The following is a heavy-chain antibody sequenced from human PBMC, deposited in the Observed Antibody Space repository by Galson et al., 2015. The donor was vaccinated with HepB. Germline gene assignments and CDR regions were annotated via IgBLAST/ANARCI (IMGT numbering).Heavy chain of an antibody. CDR2: ISAHNGNT. CDR3: ARDRNYVLSPFDY. Sequence: SVKVSCKASGYSFKNYGITWMRQAPGQGLEWMGWISAHNGNTNYAQKLQGRVTMTTDTSNSTAYMELRSLGSDDTAVYYCARDRNYVLSPFDYWGQGTLVTVSS. J-gene: IGHJ4*02. V-gene: IGHV1-18*04. D-gene: IGHD3-16*01. CDR1: GYSFKNYG.